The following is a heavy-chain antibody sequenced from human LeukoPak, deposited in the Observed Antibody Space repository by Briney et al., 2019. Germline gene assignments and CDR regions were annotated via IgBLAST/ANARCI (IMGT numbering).Heavy chain of an antibody. CDR2: IITIFGTA. CDR3: ARVLQPGRLTGLLGYYYMYV. Sequence: GSSVKVSCKASGGTFSSYAISWVRQAPGQGLEWMGGIITIFGTANYAQKFQGRVTITADKSTSTAYMELSSLRSEDTAVYYCARVLQPGRLTGLLGYYYMYVWGKGTTVTVSS. D-gene: IGHD3-9*01. J-gene: IGHJ6*03. V-gene: IGHV1-69*06. CDR1: GGTFSSYA.